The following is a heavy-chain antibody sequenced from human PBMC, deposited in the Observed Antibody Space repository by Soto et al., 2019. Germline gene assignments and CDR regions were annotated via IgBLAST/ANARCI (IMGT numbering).Heavy chain of an antibody. Sequence: QVHLVQSGAEVKKPGASVKVSCKASGYTFTSYGITWVRQAPGQGLEWMGWISVHNGNTDYAQKLQGRVIVTRDTSTSTAYMELRSLISDDTAVYDCARGRYGDYWGQGALVTVSS. CDR3: ARGRYGDY. D-gene: IGHD1-1*01. J-gene: IGHJ4*02. CDR1: GYTFTSYG. CDR2: ISVHNGNT. V-gene: IGHV1-18*01.